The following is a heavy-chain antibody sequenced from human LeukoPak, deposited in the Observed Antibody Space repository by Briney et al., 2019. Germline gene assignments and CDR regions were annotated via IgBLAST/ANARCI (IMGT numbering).Heavy chain of an antibody. D-gene: IGHD1-26*01. J-gene: IGHJ1*01. CDR2: ISGSGGST. V-gene: IGHV3-23*01. Sequence: GGSLRLSCAASGSTFSSYAMSWVRQAPGKGLEWVSGISGSGGSTYYADSVKGRFTISRDNSKNTLYLQMNSLRAEDTAVYYCAKAGSGSFIQHWGQGTLVTVSS. CDR1: GSTFSSYA. CDR3: AKAGSGSFIQH.